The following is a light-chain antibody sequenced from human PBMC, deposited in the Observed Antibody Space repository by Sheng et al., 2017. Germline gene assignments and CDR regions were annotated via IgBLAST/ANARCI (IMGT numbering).Light chain of an antibody. CDR1: QSVLYTSNNKNY. V-gene: IGKV4-1*01. J-gene: IGKJ1*01. CDR2: WAS. CDR3: QQYYSTPWT. Sequence: DIVMNKSPDSLAVSLGERATINCKSSQSVLYTSNNKNYLAWYQQKPGQPPKLLIYWASTRESGVPDRFSGSGSGTDFTLTISSLQAEDVAVYSCQQYYSTPWTFGQGTKVEIK.